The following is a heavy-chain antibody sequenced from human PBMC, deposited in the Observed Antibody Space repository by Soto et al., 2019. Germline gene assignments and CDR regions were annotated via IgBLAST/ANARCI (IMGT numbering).Heavy chain of an antibody. CDR1: GGSFSGYY. CDR3: ARNGDYSDY. Sequence: SETLSLTCAVYGGSFSGYYWSWIRQPPGKGLEWIGEINHSGSTNYNPSLKSRVTISVDTSKNQFSLKLSSVTAADTAVYYCARNGDYSDYWGQGTLVTVSS. V-gene: IGHV4-34*01. D-gene: IGHD4-17*01. J-gene: IGHJ4*02. CDR2: INHSGST.